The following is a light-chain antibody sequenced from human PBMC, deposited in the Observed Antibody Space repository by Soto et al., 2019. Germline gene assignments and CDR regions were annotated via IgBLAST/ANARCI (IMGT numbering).Light chain of an antibody. CDR2: GAS. V-gene: IGKV3-20*01. Sequence: EIVLTQSPGTLSLSPGERATLSCRASQSLSSSYLAWYQQKPGQAPRLLIYGASIRATGIPDRFSGSRSGTGYTLPISRLEPEDVAVYYCRQYGGSPPYTFGQGTKVEIK. CDR3: RQYGGSPPYT. CDR1: QSLSSSY. J-gene: IGKJ2*01.